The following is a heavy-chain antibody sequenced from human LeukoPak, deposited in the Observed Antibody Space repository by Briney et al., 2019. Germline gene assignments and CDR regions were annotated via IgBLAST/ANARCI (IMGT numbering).Heavy chain of an antibody. J-gene: IGHJ4*02. CDR2: INSDGSTT. CDR3: ARGYDSDY. D-gene: IGHD3-22*01. V-gene: IGHV3-74*01. CDR1: RFTFSNAW. Sequence: GGSLRLSCAASRFTFSNAWMSWVRQAPGKGLVWVSRINSDGSTTSYADSVKGRFTISRDNAENTLYLQMNSLRAEDTAVYYCARGYDSDYWGQGTLVTVSS.